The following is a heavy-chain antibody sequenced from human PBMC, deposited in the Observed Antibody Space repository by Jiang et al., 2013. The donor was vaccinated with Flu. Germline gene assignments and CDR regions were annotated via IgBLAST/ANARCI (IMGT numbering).Heavy chain of an antibody. CDR3: ARDQSGGYNWFDP. V-gene: IGHV4-59*01. Sequence: GGSITSYHWTWIRQPPGKGLDWIGSVYYSGTANYNPSLKSRVTISVDTSKNQFSLNLNSVTAADTAVYYCARDQSGGYNWFDPWGPGTLVTVSS. J-gene: IGHJ5*02. D-gene: IGHD3-3*01. CDR1: GGSITSYH. CDR2: VYYSGTA.